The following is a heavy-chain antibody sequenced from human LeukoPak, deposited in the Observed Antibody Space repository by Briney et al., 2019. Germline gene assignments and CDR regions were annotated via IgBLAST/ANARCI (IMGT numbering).Heavy chain of an antibody. V-gene: IGHV1-69*13. CDR2: INPIFGTA. CDR3: ARGSRGHGSGTYYPYYHNYYMYI. J-gene: IGHJ6*03. CDR1: GGTFSSYA. D-gene: IGHD3-10*01. Sequence: SVKVSCKASGGTFSSYAISWVRQAPGQGLEWVGSINPIFGTANYAQTFKGRVTITADEPTSTAYMGLGCLRSEDTAVYYCARGSRGHGSGTYYPYYHNYYMYIWGEGNTLSVSS.